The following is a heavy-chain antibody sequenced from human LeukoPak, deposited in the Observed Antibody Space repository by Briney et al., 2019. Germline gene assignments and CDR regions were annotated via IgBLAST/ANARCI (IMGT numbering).Heavy chain of an antibody. CDR2: IGTGIVDT. V-gene: IGHV3-23*01. CDR3: AKRVAAPGRTYYFDL. J-gene: IGHJ4*02. D-gene: IGHD6-13*01. CDR1: GFTFSSHA. Sequence: GGSLRLSCAASGFTFSSHAMSWVRRAPGKGLEWVSVIGTGIVDTYYADSVKGRFTISRDNSKNTVYLQLNSLRAEDTAVYYCAKRVAAPGRTYYFDLWGQGTLVIVSS.